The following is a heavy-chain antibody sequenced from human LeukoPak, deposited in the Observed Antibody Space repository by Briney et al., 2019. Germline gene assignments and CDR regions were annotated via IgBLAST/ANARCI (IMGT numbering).Heavy chain of an antibody. J-gene: IGHJ4*02. CDR2: IYYSGST. CDR3: ARLSTAGYSSGWYAGY. CDR1: GGSISSRSYY. Sequence: SETLSLTCSVSGGSISSRSYYWGWIRQPPGKGLEWIGSIYYSGSTYYNPSLKSRVTISVDTSKNQFSLKLSSVTAADTAMYYCARLSTAGYSSGWYAGYWGQGTLVTVSS. V-gene: IGHV4-39*01. D-gene: IGHD6-19*01.